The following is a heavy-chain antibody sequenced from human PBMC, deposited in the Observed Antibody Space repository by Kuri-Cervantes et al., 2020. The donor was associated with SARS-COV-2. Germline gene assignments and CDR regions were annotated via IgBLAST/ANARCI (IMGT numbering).Heavy chain of an antibody. CDR3: ARVHARGWFDP. Sequence: SETLSLTCAVYGGSFSGYYRSWIRQPPGKGLEWIGEINHSGSTYYNPSLKSRVTISVDRSKNQFSLKLSSVTAADTAVYYCARVHARGWFDPWGQGTLVTVSS. CDR1: GGSFSGYY. CDR2: INHSGST. J-gene: IGHJ5*02. D-gene: IGHD6-6*01. V-gene: IGHV4-34*01.